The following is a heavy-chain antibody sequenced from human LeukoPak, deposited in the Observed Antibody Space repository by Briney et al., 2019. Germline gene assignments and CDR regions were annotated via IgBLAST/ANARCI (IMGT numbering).Heavy chain of an antibody. CDR2: IHHSGST. CDR3: ARGIDFWSGYYSHWFDP. J-gene: IGHJ5*02. V-gene: IGHV4-38-2*02. CDR1: ADSISSAHY. Sequence: SETLSLTCTVSADSISSAHYWGWIRQPPGKGLDWIGTIHHSGSTYYNPSLKRRVTISVDTSKNQFSLKLSSVTAADTAVYYCARGIDFWSGYYSHWFDPWGQGTLVTVSS. D-gene: IGHD3-3*01.